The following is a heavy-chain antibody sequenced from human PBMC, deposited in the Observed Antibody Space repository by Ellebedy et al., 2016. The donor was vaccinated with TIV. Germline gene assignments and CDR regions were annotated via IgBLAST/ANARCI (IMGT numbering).Heavy chain of an antibody. V-gene: IGHV6-1*01. Sequence: SQTLSLTCAVSGDSVSRNNAAWNWIRQSPSRGLEWLGRTYYRSEWHSDYAVSVKSRITINSDTSKNQFSLQLNSLTPEETAVYYCAQGFALDVWGQGTTVTVSS. CDR1: GDSVSRNNAA. CDR3: AQGFALDV. J-gene: IGHJ6*02. D-gene: IGHD3-10*01. CDR2: TYYRSEWHS.